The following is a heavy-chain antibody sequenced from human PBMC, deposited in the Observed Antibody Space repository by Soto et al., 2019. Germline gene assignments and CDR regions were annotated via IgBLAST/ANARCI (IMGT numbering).Heavy chain of an antibody. Sequence: PGGSLRLSCVASGIEFSNYAMSWVRQGPGKGLEWVSISSASGRSRYHADSVKGRFTISRDNSKNTLYLHMTNLRAEDTAVYYCAKDGNWLDVYFDVWGQGTPVTVSS. CDR2: SSASGRSR. CDR1: GIEFSNYA. J-gene: IGHJ4*02. V-gene: IGHV3-23*01. D-gene: IGHD6-19*01. CDR3: AKDGNWLDVYFDV.